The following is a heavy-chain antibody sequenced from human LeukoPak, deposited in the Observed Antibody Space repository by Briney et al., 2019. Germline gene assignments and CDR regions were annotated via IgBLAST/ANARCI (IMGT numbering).Heavy chain of an antibody. CDR3: ARFYGSSSLRGHFDY. CDR2: IIPIFGTA. D-gene: IGHD6-6*01. J-gene: IGHJ4*02. CDR1: GGTFSSYA. V-gene: IGHV1-69*13. Sequence: ASVKVSCKASGGTFSSYAISWVRQAPGQGLEWMGVIIPIFGTANYAQKFQGRVTSTADESTSTAYMELSSLRSEDTAVYYCARFYGSSSLRGHFDYWGQGTLVTVSS.